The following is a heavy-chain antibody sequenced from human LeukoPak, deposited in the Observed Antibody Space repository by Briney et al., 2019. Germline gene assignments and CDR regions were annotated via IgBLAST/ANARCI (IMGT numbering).Heavy chain of an antibody. Sequence: SETLSLTCSVSGASINTFSCNWFRQPPGKGLEWIGYFSASGNTKYSPSLKSRVIISRDTSKNQFSLKLSSVTAADTAVYYCARTGYYYDSSGYYDPGFDYWGQGTLVTVSS. V-gene: IGHV4-59*12. D-gene: IGHD3-22*01. CDR1: GASINTFS. CDR2: FSASGNT. J-gene: IGHJ4*02. CDR3: ARTGYYYDSSGYYDPGFDY.